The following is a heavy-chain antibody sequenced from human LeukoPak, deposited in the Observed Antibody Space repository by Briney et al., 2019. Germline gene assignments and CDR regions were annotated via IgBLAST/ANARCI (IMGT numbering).Heavy chain of an antibody. CDR3: ARETVRGATRDY. CDR2: ISAYNGNT. V-gene: IGHV1-18*01. Sequence: SVKVSCKASGYTFTSYGISWVRQAPGQGLEWMGWISAYNGNTNYAQKFQGRVTITADKSTSTAYMELSRLRSGDTAVYYCARETVRGATRDYWGQGTLVTVSS. CDR1: GYTFTSYG. D-gene: IGHD1-26*01. J-gene: IGHJ4*02.